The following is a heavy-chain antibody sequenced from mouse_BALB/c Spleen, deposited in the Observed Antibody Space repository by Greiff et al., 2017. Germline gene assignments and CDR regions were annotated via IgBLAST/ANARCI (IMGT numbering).Heavy chain of an antibody. CDR2: ISSGGSYT. V-gene: IGHV5-6-4*01. CDR3: TRDYDGYYFDY. Sequence: EVQLVESGGGLVKPGGSLKLSCAASGFTFSSYTMSWVRQTPEKRLEWVATISSGGSYTYYPDSVKGRFTISRDNAKNTLYLQMSSLKSEDTAMYYCTRDYDGYYFDYWGQGTTLTVSS. CDR1: GFTFSSYT. J-gene: IGHJ2*01. D-gene: IGHD2-3*01.